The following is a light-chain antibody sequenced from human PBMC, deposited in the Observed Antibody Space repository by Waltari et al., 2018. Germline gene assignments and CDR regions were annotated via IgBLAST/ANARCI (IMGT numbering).Light chain of an antibody. Sequence: DIVLTKSPLSLSVTPGGPASIPCTPNQSLLHGSGNTFLDWYLQKPGQSPQLLIYLISNRASGVPDRFSGSGSGTDFTLKISRVEAEDVGVYFCMQARQTPWTFGQGTKVEIK. V-gene: IGKV2-28*01. CDR2: LIS. CDR1: QSLLHGSGNTF. J-gene: IGKJ1*01. CDR3: MQARQTPWT.